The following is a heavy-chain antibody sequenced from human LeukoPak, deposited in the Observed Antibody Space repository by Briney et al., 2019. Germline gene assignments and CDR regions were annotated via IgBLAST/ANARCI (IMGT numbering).Heavy chain of an antibody. J-gene: IGHJ6*03. CDR3: ARDSRDSSSSGGLYYYYYYYMDV. Sequence: SVKVSCKASGGTFSSYAISWVRQAPGQGLEWMGGIIPIFGTANYAQKFQGRVTITTDESTSTAYMELSSLRSEDTAVYYCARDSRDSSSSGGLYYYYYYYMDVWGKGTTVTVSS. CDR1: GGTFSSYA. CDR2: IIPIFGTA. D-gene: IGHD6-6*01. V-gene: IGHV1-69*05.